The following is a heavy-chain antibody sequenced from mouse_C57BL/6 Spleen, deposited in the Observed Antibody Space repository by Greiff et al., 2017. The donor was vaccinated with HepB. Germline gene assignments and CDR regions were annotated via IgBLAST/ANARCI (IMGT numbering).Heavy chain of an antibody. D-gene: IGHD1-1*01. J-gene: IGHJ4*01. V-gene: IGHV5-9-1*02. Sequence: DVKLVESGAGLVKPGGSLKLSCAASGFTFSSYAMSWVRQTPEKRLEWVAYISSGGDYIYYADTVKGRFTISRDNARNTLYLQMSSLKSEDTAMYYCTRGSYYYGSVDYYAMDYWGQGTSVTVSS. CDR3: TRGSYYYGSVDYYAMDY. CDR1: GFTFSSYA. CDR2: ISSGGDYI.